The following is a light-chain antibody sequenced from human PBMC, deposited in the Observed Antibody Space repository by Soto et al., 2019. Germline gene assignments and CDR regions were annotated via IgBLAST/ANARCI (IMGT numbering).Light chain of an antibody. CDR2: GNN. Sequence: QSVLTQPPSVSGAPGQRVTISCTGSSSNIGAGYDVHRYQQLPGKAPKLLIYGNNNRPSGVPDRFSGSKSGTSASLAITGLRADDEADYFCATWDDSLNGFYVFGTGTKVTVL. CDR3: ATWDDSLNGFYV. CDR1: SSNIGAGYD. J-gene: IGLJ1*01. V-gene: IGLV1-40*01.